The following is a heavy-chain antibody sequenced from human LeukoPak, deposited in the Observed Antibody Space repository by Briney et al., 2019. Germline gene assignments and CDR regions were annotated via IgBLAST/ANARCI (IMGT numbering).Heavy chain of an antibody. D-gene: IGHD6-13*01. CDR3: ARDNSSSWFAMYNWFDP. Sequence: ASVKVSCKASGYTFTGYYMHWVRQAPGQGLEWMGWINPNSGGTNYAQKFQGRVTMTRDTSISTAYMELSRLRSDDTAVYYCARDNSSSWFAMYNWFDPWGQGTLVTVSS. CDR1: GYTFTGYY. J-gene: IGHJ5*02. CDR2: INPNSGGT. V-gene: IGHV1-2*02.